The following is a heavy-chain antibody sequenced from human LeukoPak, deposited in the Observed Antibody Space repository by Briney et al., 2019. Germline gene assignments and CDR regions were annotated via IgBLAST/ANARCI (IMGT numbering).Heavy chain of an antibody. V-gene: IGHV1-18*01. Sequence: GASVKVSCKASGYTFTSYGISWVRQAPGQGLEWMGWISAYNGNTNYAQKLQGRVTMTTDTSTSTAYMELRSLRSDDTAVYYCARNSLYYDSSGNDYWGQGTLVTVSS. CDR2: ISAYNGNT. D-gene: IGHD3-22*01. CDR3: ARNSLYYDSSGNDY. J-gene: IGHJ4*02. CDR1: GYTFTSYG.